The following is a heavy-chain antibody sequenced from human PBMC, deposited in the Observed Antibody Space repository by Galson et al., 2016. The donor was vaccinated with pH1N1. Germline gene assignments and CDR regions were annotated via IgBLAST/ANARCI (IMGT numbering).Heavy chain of an antibody. V-gene: IGHV3-30*18. CDR3: AKTGGGHSGDPYR. D-gene: IGHD1-14*01. Sequence: SLRLSCAASGFIFSNYGMHWARQGPGKGLEWVATTSYDGNDKYYADSVKGRFAISRDNSKNTLYLQMNSLRVEDTAVYFCAKTGGGHSGDPYRWGQGTLVIVSS. CDR1: GFIFSNYG. CDR2: TSYDGNDK. J-gene: IGHJ4*02.